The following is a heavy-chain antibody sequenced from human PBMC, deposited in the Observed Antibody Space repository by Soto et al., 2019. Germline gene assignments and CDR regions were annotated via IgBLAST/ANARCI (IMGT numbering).Heavy chain of an antibody. V-gene: IGHV6-1*01. CDR2: TYYRSKWYN. CDR1: GDSVSSNSAA. J-gene: IGHJ6*02. D-gene: IGHD3-10*01. CDR3: ARAYGSGLYYYYGMDV. Sequence: SQTLSLTCVISGDSVSSNSAAWNWIRQSPSRGLEWLGRTYYRSKWYNDYAVSVKSRIIINPDTSKNQFSLHLNSVTPEDTAVYYCARAYGSGLYYYYGMDVWGQGTTVTVSS.